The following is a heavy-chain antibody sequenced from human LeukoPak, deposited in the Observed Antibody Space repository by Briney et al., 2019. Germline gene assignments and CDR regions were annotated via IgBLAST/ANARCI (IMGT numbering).Heavy chain of an antibody. J-gene: IGHJ4*02. CDR2: ISSSSSYI. V-gene: IGHV3-21*06. D-gene: IGHD4-17*01. CDR1: GFTFHGYR. Sequence: PGGSLRLSCAASGFTFHGYRMNWARQAPGKGLEWVSSISSSSSYIYYADSVKGRFTISRDNAKNSLYLQMNSLRAEDTAVYYCAGVVAYDGDYPFDYWGQGTLVTVSS. CDR3: AGVVAYDGDYPFDY.